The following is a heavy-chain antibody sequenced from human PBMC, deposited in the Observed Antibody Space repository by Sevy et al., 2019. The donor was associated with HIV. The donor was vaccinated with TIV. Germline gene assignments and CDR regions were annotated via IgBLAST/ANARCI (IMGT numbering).Heavy chain of an antibody. Sequence: GGSLRLSCSASGFTFSSYAMHWVRQAPGKGLEYVSAISSNVGSTYYADSVKGRFTISRDNSKNTLYLQMSSLRAEDTAVYYCVKGPGLNGYYMDVWGKGTTVTVSS. J-gene: IGHJ6*03. CDR3: VKGPGLNGYYMDV. D-gene: IGHD4-17*01. CDR2: ISSNVGST. CDR1: GFTFSSYA. V-gene: IGHV3-64D*06.